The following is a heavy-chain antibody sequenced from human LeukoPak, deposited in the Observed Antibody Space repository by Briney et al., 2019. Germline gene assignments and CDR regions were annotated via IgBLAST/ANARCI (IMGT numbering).Heavy chain of an antibody. J-gene: IGHJ5*02. V-gene: IGHV4-59*01. D-gene: IGHD2-2*01. CDR3: ARQLNRIVVVPARFDP. CDR2: IHYSGST. CDR1: SGSIRNYY. Sequence: SETLSLTCTASSGSIRNYYWSWLRQPPGKGLEWIGNIHYSGSTNYKASLKSRVTISLDTSKNQFSLKLSSVTAADTAVYYCARQLNRIVVVPARFDPWGQGTLVTVSS.